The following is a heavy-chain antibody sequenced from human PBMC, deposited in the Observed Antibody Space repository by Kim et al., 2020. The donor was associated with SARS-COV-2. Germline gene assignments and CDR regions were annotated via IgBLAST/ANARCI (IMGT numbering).Heavy chain of an antibody. D-gene: IGHD4-4*01. CDR3: ARGPNYSPFDY. Sequence: IDSADSVRGRFTISSDHDKNSLYLQMNSLRAEDTAVYYCARGPNYSPFDYWGQGTLVTVSS. CDR2: I. V-gene: IGHV3-48*03. J-gene: IGHJ4*02.